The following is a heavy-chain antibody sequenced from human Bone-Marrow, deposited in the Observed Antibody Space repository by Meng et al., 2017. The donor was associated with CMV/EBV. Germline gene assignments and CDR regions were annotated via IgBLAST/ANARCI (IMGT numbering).Heavy chain of an antibody. CDR2: INPNSGDT. CDR3: ARDPVVPAALDY. V-gene: IGHV1-2*02. Sequence: ASGKVSCKASGYTFTDYYMHWVRQAPGQGLEWMGWINPNSGDTNYAQKFRGRVTMTRHTSISTAYMELSRLRSDDTAVYYCARDPVVPAALDYWGQGTLVTVSS. D-gene: IGHD2-2*01. CDR1: GYTFTDYY. J-gene: IGHJ4*02.